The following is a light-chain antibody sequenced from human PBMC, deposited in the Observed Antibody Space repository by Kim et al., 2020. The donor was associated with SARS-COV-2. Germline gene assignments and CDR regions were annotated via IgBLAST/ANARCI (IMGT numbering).Light chain of an antibody. CDR1: QNIKNN. Sequence: VSPGERATLSCRASQNIKNNLAWYQQKPGQGPRLLIYGAFTRATGIPARFSGSGSGTEFTFTISSLQSEDLAVYYCQQYNQWPPYTFGQGTKLEI. CDR2: GAF. J-gene: IGKJ2*01. V-gene: IGKV3-15*01. CDR3: QQYNQWPPYT.